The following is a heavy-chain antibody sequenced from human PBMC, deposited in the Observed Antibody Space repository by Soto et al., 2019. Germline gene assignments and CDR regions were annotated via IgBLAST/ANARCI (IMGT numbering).Heavy chain of an antibody. CDR1: GDTFTIYW. Sequence: GESLKISCQVSGDTFTIYWIGWVRQMPGKGLEWMGIIYPSDSDTRYSPSFQGQVTISADQSINTAYLQWDSLKAPDTAIYYCARPANTVADHFDLWGQGTPVTVSS. CDR3: ARPANTVADHFDL. D-gene: IGHD4-17*01. CDR2: IYPSDSDT. V-gene: IGHV5-51*01. J-gene: IGHJ4*02.